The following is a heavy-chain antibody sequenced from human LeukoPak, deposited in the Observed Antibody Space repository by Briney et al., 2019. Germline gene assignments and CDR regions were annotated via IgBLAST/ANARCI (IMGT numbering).Heavy chain of an antibody. J-gene: IGHJ4*02. CDR2: ISGSGGST. CDR1: GFTFSSYA. CDR3: ARGYYYDSSGYLNY. D-gene: IGHD3-22*01. V-gene: IGHV3-23*01. Sequence: PGGSLRLSCAASGFTFSSYAMSWVRQAPGKGLEWVSAISGSGGSTYYADSVKGRFTISRDNSKNTLYLQMNSLRAEDTALYYCARGYYYDSSGYLNYWGQGTLVTVSS.